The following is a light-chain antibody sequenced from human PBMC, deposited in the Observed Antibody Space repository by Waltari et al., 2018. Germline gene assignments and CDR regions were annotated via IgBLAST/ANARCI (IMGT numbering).Light chain of an antibody. CDR1: QSINRW. CDR3: QQYSDDWT. J-gene: IGKJ1*01. Sequence: DIQMTQSPSTLTASVGNTVSITGRASQSINRWLAWYQQKQGKAPNRLIYRASTLESVVPSRFSGSESGAEFTLTISSLQPDDFATYYCQQYSDDWTFGQGTKVEIK. V-gene: IGKV1-5*03. CDR2: RAS.